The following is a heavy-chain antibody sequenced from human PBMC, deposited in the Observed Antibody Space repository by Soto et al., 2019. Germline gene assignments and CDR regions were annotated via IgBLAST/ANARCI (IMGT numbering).Heavy chain of an antibody. Sequence: GESLKISCKGSGYSFTSYWIGWVRQMPGKGLEWMGIIYPGDSDTRYSPSFQGQVTISADKSISTAYLQWSSLKASDTAMYYCARCIGYYGSGSYLEGAFGIWGQGTMVTV. CDR1: GYSFTSYW. J-gene: IGHJ3*02. V-gene: IGHV5-51*01. CDR2: IYPGDSDT. D-gene: IGHD3-10*01. CDR3: ARCIGYYGSGSYLEGAFGI.